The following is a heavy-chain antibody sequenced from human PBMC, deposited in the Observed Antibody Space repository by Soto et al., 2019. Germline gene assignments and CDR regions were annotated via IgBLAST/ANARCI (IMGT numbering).Heavy chain of an antibody. J-gene: IGHJ6*02. CDR1: GFTFSNYW. CDR3: ARGPGWGLDV. V-gene: IGHV3-74*01. CDR2: MNTDGSST. Sequence: EVQLVESGGGLVQPGGSLRLSCAASGFTFSNYWMHWVRQASGKGLVWVSHMNTDGSSTNYADSVKGRFTISRDNAKNTLHLQMNSLRAEDTAVYYCARGPGWGLDVWGQGTTVTVSS.